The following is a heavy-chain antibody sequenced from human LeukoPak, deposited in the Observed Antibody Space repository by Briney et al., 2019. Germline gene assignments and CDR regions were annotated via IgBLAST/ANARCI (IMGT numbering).Heavy chain of an antibody. CDR3: AKDNGDSVGYFDY. D-gene: IGHD4-17*01. J-gene: IGHJ4*02. CDR1: GFTVSGNY. CDR2: IYTGGTT. V-gene: IGHV3-53*01. Sequence: GGSLRLSCAASGFTVSGNYMSWVRQAPGKGLEWVSVIYTGGTTYYADSVKGRFTISRDNSKNTVYLQVNSLRAEDTAVYYCAKDNGDSVGYFDYWGQGTLVTVSS.